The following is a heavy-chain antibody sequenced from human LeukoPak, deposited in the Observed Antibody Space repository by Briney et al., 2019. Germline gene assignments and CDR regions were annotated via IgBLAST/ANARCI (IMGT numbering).Heavy chain of an antibody. CDR2: IIPIFGTA. Sequence: SVKVSCKASGGTFSSYAISWVRQAPGQGLEWMGGIIPIFGTANYAQKLQGRVTMTTDTSTSTAYMELRSLRSDDTAVYYCARAPRVYDAFDIWGQGTMVTVSS. CDR3: ARAPRVYDAFDI. V-gene: IGHV1-69*05. CDR1: GGTFSSYA. J-gene: IGHJ3*02.